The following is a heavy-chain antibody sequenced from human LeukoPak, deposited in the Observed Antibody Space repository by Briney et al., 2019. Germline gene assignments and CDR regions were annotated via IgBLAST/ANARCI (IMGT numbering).Heavy chain of an antibody. CDR2: IYHSGST. Sequence: SETLSLTCTVSGYSISSGYYWGWIRQPPGKGLEWIGEIYHSGSTNYNPSLKSRVTMSVDTSKNQFSLKLSSVTAADTAVYYCARVFGDGSGLDYWGQGTLVTVSS. CDR3: ARVFGDGSGLDY. V-gene: IGHV4-38-2*02. CDR1: GYSISSGYY. J-gene: IGHJ4*02. D-gene: IGHD3-10*01.